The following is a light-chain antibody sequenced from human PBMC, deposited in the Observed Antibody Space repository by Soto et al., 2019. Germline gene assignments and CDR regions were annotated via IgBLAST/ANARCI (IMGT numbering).Light chain of an antibody. CDR1: QNVARN. Sequence: EIVLTQPPGTLSLSPGESATLSCRASQNVARNYLAWYQQKPGQAPRLLISDASTRATGIPARFSGSGSGTEFTLTVSSLQSEDFAVYYCQQYIKWPITFGQGTRLEIK. J-gene: IGKJ5*01. CDR2: DAS. V-gene: IGKV3-15*01. CDR3: QQYIKWPIT.